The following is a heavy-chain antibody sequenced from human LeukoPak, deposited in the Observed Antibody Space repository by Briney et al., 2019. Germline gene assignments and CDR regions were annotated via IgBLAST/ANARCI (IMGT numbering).Heavy chain of an antibody. D-gene: IGHD2-2*02. CDR2: IYHSGRP. CDR3: ARGGGYQLLYDAFDI. CDR1: GCSINSGYY. V-gene: IGHV4-38-2*02. J-gene: IGHJ3*02. Sequence: PSETLSLTCSVSGCSINSGYYWGWIRQPPGKGLECIGNIYHSGRPYYNPSLKSRVTISVDTSKNQFSLKLSSVTAADTAVYYCARGGGYQLLYDAFDIWGQGTMVTVSP.